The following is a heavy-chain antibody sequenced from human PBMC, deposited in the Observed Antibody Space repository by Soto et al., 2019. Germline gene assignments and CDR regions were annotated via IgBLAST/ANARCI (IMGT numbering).Heavy chain of an antibody. V-gene: IGHV1-18*01. CDR3: ARGGDVNYYHGMDV. Sequence: QVQLVQSGGEVKKPGASVKLSCTASGYTFTSYGISWVRQAPGQGLGWRGWISAYNGKTNYAQNVQGRVTMTTHTSTRTAYMDLRCLRSDDTAVYYCARGGDVNYYHGMDVWGQGTTVTVSS. D-gene: IGHD5-12*01. J-gene: IGHJ6*02. CDR1: GYTFTSYG. CDR2: ISAYNGKT.